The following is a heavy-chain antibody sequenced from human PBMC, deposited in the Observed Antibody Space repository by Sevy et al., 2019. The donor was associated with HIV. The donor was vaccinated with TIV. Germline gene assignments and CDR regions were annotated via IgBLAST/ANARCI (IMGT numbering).Heavy chain of an antibody. V-gene: IGHV4-61*02. CDR1: GDSISSGNHW. CDR3: ARDGSRRDCYHGMDV. J-gene: IGHJ6*02. Sequence: SETLSLTCTVSGDSISSGNHWWSWIRQPAGKGLEWIGRVYSSGRTMYNSSLKSRVTMSVDTSKHQFSLMVSSLIAADTAIYYCARDGSRRDCYHGMDVWGQGTTVTVSS. CDR2: VYSSGRT. D-gene: IGHD2-21*01.